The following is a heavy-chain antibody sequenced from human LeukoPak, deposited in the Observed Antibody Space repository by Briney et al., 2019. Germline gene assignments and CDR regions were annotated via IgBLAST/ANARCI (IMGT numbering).Heavy chain of an antibody. D-gene: IGHD6-19*01. CDR1: GFSVSSKY. CDR3: AGGQMFTSGGFES. V-gene: IGHV3-53*01. CDR2: LYTAGDT. J-gene: IGHJ4*02. Sequence: PGGSLRLSCAASGFSVSSKYMSWVRQAPGKGLEWVSVLYTAGDTYYADSVKGQFTISRDNSKNTLSLQMNSLRPDDTALYYCAGGQMFTSGGFESWGQGALVTVSS.